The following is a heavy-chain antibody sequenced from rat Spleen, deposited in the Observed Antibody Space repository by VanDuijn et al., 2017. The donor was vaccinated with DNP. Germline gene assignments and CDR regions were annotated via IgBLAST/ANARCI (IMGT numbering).Heavy chain of an antibody. J-gene: IGHJ3*01. D-gene: IGHD1-12*02. Sequence: EVQLVESGGGLVQPGNSLKLSCAASGFTSSNYDMAWVRQAPTKGLEWVAAISPGGGNIYYRDSVKGRFTISRDNAKTTLYLQMDSLRSEDTATYYCARSYYYDGSYSSPFSYWGQGTQVTVSS. V-gene: IGHV5S23*01. CDR2: ISPGGGNI. CDR3: ARSYYYDGSYSSPFSY. CDR1: GFTSSNYD.